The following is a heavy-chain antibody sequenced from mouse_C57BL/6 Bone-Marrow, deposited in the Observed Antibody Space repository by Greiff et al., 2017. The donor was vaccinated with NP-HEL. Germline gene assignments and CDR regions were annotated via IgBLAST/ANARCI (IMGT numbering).Heavy chain of an antibody. Sequence: QVQLQQSDAELVKPGASVKISCKVSGYTFTDHTIHWMKQRPEPGLEWIGYIYPRDGSTKYNEKFKGKATLTADKSSSTAYMQLNSLTSEDSAVDFCAYCYGYDRTWFAYWGQGTLVTVSA. J-gene: IGHJ3*01. CDR1: GYTFTDHT. V-gene: IGHV1-78*01. D-gene: IGHD2-2*01. CDR2: IYPRDGST. CDR3: AYCYGYDRTWFAY.